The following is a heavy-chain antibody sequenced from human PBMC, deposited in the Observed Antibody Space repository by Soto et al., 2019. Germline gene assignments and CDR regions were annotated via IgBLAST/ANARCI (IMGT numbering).Heavy chain of an antibody. V-gene: IGHV3-21*01. CDR3: ARDLQYYYDSSGYCDY. CDR2: ISSSSSYI. Sequence: EVQLVESGGGLVKPGGSLSLSCAASGFTFSSYSMNWVRQAPGKGLEWVSSISSSSSYIYYADSVKGRFTISRDNAKTSLYLQMNSLRDEDTAVYYCARDLQYYYDSSGYCDYWGQGTLGTVSS. CDR1: GFTFSSYS. D-gene: IGHD3-22*01. J-gene: IGHJ4*02.